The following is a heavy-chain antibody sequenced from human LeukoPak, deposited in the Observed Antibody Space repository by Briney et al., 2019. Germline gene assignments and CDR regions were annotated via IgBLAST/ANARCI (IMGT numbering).Heavy chain of an antibody. D-gene: IGHD4-17*01. J-gene: IGHJ3*02. V-gene: IGHV1-69*06. CDR2: IIPIFGTA. CDR1: GGTFSSYA. CDR3: AWRDYGDYFDAFDI. Sequence: GASVKVSCKASGGTFSSYAISWVRQAPGQGLEWMGGIIPIFGTANYTQKFQGRVTITADKSTSTAYMELSSLRSEDTAVYYCAWRDYGDYFDAFDIWGQGTMVTVSS.